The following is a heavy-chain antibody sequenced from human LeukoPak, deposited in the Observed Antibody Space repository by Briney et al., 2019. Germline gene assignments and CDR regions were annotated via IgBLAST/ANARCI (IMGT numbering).Heavy chain of an antibody. D-gene: IGHD3-10*01. V-gene: IGHV1-8*01. CDR1: GYTFTSYD. CDR2: MNPNSGNT. CDR3: ARVITTIRGVIMGWFDP. J-gene: IGHJ5*02. Sequence: ASVKVSCKASGYTFTSYDINWVRQATGQGLEWMGWMNPNSGNTGYAQKFQGRVTMTRNTSISTAYMELSSLRSEDTAVYYCARVITTIRGVIMGWFDPWGQGTLVTVSS.